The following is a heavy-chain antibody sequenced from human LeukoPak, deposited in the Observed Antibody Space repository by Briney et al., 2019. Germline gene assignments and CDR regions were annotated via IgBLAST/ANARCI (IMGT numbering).Heavy chain of an antibody. V-gene: IGHV3-33*01. Sequence: PGRSLRLSCAASGFTFSSYGMHWVRQAPGKGLEWVAVIWYDGSNKYYADSVKGRFTISRDNSKNTLYLQMNSLRAEDTAVYYCARRSSGADYFDYWGQGTLVTVSS. CDR3: ARRSSGADYFDY. D-gene: IGHD1-26*01. J-gene: IGHJ4*02. CDR1: GFTFSSYG. CDR2: IWYDGSNK.